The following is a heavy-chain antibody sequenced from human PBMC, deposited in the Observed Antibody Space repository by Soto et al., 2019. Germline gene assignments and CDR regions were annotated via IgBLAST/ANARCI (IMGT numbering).Heavy chain of an antibody. CDR2: IYPGDSDT. V-gene: IGHV5-51*01. CDR1: GYSFTSYW. CDR3: ARPPTMVRGVIMDY. D-gene: IGHD3-10*01. J-gene: IGHJ4*02. Sequence: GESVTISCKVSGYSFTSYWIVWVRQMPGKGLEWMGIIYPGDSDTRYSPSFQGQVTISADKSISTAYLQWSSLKASDTAMYYCARPPTMVRGVIMDYWGQGTMVTVSS.